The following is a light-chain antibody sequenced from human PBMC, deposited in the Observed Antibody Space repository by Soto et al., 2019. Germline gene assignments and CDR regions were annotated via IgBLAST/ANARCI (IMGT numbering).Light chain of an antibody. V-gene: IGKV2-28*01. J-gene: IGKJ1*01. CDR3: MQTLQSWT. CDR1: QSLLHSNGYNY. Sequence: DIVMTQSPLSLPVTPGEPASISCRSSQSLLHSNGYNYLDWYLQKPGQSPQLLIYLGSNRASGVPDRFSGSGSGTDFTLKIIRVEPEDVGVYYCMQTLQSWTFGQGTKVEIK. CDR2: LGS.